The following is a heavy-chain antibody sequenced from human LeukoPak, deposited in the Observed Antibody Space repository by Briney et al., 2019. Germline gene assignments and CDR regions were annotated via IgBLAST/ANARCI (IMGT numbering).Heavy chain of an antibody. CDR1: GGSISSSSYY. J-gene: IGHJ4*02. Sequence: SETLSLTCTVSGGSISSSSYYWGWIRQPPGKGLEWIGSIYYSGSTYYNPSLKSRVTISVDTSKNQFSLKLSSVAAADTAVYYCASFPRIAAAGTQNRNFFDYWGQGTLVTVSS. CDR3: ASFPRIAAAGTQNRNFFDY. CDR2: IYYSGST. D-gene: IGHD6-13*01. V-gene: IGHV4-39*07.